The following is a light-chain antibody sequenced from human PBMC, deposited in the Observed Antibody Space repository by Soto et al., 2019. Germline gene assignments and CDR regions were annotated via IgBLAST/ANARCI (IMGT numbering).Light chain of an antibody. J-gene: IGKJ4*01. Sequence: DVRMTQSPSTLSASVGDRVTITCRVSQSINNLLAWYQQKPGKAPKFLIYDVSTLERGVQSRYTGSGSGTEFTLTNSSLQHKYFATYYCQQYDSYPLTFGGGTKV. CDR1: QSINNL. CDR3: QQYDSYPLT. CDR2: DVS. V-gene: IGKV1-5*01.